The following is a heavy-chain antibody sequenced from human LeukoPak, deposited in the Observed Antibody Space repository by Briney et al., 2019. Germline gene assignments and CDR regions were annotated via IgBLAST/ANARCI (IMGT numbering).Heavy chain of an antibody. CDR3: AKDTDYGGNLYYFDY. Sequence: PGRSLRLSCAASGFTFSSYAMSWVRQAPGKGLEWVSAISGSGGSTYYADSVKGRFTISRDNSKNTLYLQMNSLRAEDTAVYYCAKDTDYGGNLYYFDYWGQGTLVTVSS. D-gene: IGHD4-23*01. V-gene: IGHV3-23*01. CDR1: GFTFSSYA. J-gene: IGHJ4*02. CDR2: ISGSGGST.